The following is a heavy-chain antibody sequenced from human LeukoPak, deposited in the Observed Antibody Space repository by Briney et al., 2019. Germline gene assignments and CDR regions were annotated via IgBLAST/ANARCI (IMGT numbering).Heavy chain of an antibody. J-gene: IGHJ3*02. D-gene: IGHD2-21*02. CDR2: ISAYNGNT. CDR1: GYTFTSYG. Sequence: GASVKVSCTASGYTFTSYGISWVRQAPGQGLEWMGWISAYNGNTNYAQKLQGRVTMTTDTSTSTAYMELRSLRPDAPAAYYGASAVTVINDAFDIWGQGTMLTVSS. CDR3: ASAVTVINDAFDI. V-gene: IGHV1-18*01.